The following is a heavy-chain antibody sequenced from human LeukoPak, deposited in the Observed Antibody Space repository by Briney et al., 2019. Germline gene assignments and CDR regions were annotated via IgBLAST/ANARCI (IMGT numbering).Heavy chain of an antibody. V-gene: IGHV4-30-4*08. CDR1: GGSISSGDYY. CDR2: IYYSGST. J-gene: IGHJ5*02. D-gene: IGHD2-15*01. CDR3: ARGIPGYCSGGSCYTPNWFDP. Sequence: SETLSLTWTVSGGSISSGDYYWSWIRQPPGKGLEWIGYIYYSGSTYYNPSLKSRVTISVDTSKNQFSLKLSSVTAADTAVYYCARGIPGYCSGGSCYTPNWFDPWGQGTLVTVSS.